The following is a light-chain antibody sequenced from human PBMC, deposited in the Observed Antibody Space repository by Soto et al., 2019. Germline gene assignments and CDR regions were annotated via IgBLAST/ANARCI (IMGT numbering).Light chain of an antibody. Sequence: DIQMTQSPSTLSASVGDRVTITCLASQSISHFLAWYQQKPGKVPKLLIYDASNLGSGVPSRFSGSGSGTEFTLTISSLQPDDFATYYCQQYNSYSLTFGGGSKVDIK. J-gene: IGKJ4*01. CDR1: QSISHF. CDR3: QQYNSYSLT. CDR2: DAS. V-gene: IGKV1-5*01.